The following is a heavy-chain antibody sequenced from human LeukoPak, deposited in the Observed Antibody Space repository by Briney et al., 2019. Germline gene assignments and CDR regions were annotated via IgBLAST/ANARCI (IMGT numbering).Heavy chain of an antibody. V-gene: IGHV1-24*01. CDR1: GYTLTELS. CDR3: ARLLGYCSGGSCSTYGMDV. Sequence: ASVKVSCKVSGYTLTELSMHWVRQAPGKGLEWMGGFDPEDGETIYAQKFQGRVTMTEDTSTDTAYMELRSLRSDDTAVYYCARLLGYCSGGSCSTYGMDVWGQGTTVTVSS. J-gene: IGHJ6*02. CDR2: FDPEDGET. D-gene: IGHD2-15*01.